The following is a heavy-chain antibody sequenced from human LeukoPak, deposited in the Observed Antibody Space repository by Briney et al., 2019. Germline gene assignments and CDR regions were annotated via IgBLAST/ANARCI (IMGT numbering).Heavy chain of an antibody. D-gene: IGHD6-13*01. V-gene: IGHV4-4*07. CDR1: GGSISSYY. CDR2: IYTSGST. CDR3: AREAIAAAEFDY. J-gene: IGHJ4*02. Sequence: SETLSLTCTVSGGSISSYYWSWIRQPAGKGLEWIGRIYTSGSTNYNPSLKSRVTMSVDTSKNQFSLELSSVTAADTAVYYCAREAIAAAEFDYWGQGTLVTVSS.